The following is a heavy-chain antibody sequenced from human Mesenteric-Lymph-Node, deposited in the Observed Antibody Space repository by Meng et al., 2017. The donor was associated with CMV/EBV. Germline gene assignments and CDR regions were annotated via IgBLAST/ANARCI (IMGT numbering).Heavy chain of an antibody. D-gene: IGHD6-13*01. J-gene: IGHJ6*02. Sequence: ASVKVSCKASGYTFTGYYMHWVRQAPGQGLEYMGWINPNSGGANYAQKFQGRVTMTRDTSISTAYMELSRLRSDDTAVYYCASGSSWYYYYYGMDVWGQGTTVTVSS. CDR3: ASGSSWYYYYYGMDV. V-gene: IGHV1-2*02. CDR1: GYTFTGYY. CDR2: INPNSGGA.